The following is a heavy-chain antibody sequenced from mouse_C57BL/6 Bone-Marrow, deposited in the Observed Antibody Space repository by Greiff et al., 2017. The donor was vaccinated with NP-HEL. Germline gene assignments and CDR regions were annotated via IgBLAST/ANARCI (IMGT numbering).Heavy chain of an antibody. V-gene: IGHV1-63*01. J-gene: IGHJ1*03. CDR3: ARGGSNYYGSSYDWYFDV. Sequence: QVQLKQSGAELVRPGTSVKMSCKASGYTFTNYWIGWAKQRPGHGLEWIGDIYPGGGYTNYNEKFKGKATLTADKSSSTAYMQFSSLTSEDSAIYYCARGGSNYYGSSYDWYFDVWGTGTTVTVSS. CDR1: GYTFTNYW. D-gene: IGHD1-1*01. CDR2: IYPGGGYT.